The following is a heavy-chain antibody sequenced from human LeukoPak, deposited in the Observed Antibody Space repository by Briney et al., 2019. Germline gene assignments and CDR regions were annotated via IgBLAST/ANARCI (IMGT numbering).Heavy chain of an antibody. CDR3: LTDGY. CDR2: LSPGSGDR. CDR1: GYTFTSYV. J-gene: IGHJ4*02. V-gene: IGHV1-2*02. Sequence: ASVKVSCKASGYTFTSYVISGVRQAPGQGLEWMGWLSPGSGDRNSAQKFQGRITMTTDTSITTAYMELSRLTSDDTAVYFCLTDGYLGQGTLVTVSS.